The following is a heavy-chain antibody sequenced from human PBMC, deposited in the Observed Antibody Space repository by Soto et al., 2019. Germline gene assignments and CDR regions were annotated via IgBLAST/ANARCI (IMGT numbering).Heavy chain of an antibody. CDR2: INPNSGGT. V-gene: IGHV1-2*02. CDR1: GYTFTGYY. D-gene: IGHD2-2*02. CDR3: ARDGEYCSSTGCYRMNGPPYGMDV. J-gene: IGHJ6*02. Sequence: ASVKVSCKASGYTFTGYYMHWVRQAPGQGLEWMGWINPNSGGTNYAQKFQGRVTMTRDTSISTAYMELSRLRSDDTAVYYCARDGEYCSSTGCYRMNGPPYGMDVWGQGTTVTVSS.